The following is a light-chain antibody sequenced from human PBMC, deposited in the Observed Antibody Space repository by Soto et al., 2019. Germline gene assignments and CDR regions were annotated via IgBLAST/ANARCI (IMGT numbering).Light chain of an antibody. CDR3: QKYSSVIT. Sequence: DIQMTQSPSSLSASVGDRVTITCRASQGISSFVAWYQQKPGKVPRLLISGASTLQSGVPSRFSGSGSGTDFTLTNTSLQPEDVATYYCQKYSSVITFGQGTRLEIK. V-gene: IGKV1-27*01. CDR2: GAS. J-gene: IGKJ5*01. CDR1: QGISSF.